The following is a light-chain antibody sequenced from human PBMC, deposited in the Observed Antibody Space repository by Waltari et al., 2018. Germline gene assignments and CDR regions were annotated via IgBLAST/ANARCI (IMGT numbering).Light chain of an antibody. CDR2: DAS. J-gene: IGKJ4*01. CDR3: QHFDDLPLT. CDR1: QGLRNS. V-gene: IGKV1-33*01. Sequence: IQLTQSPSALSASVEDRVTITCQASQGLRNSLNWYQQKSGKAPKLLIYDASNLEPGVPSRFSGSGTGTDFTVTITSLQTEDIATYYCQHFDDLPLTFGGGTKVEIK.